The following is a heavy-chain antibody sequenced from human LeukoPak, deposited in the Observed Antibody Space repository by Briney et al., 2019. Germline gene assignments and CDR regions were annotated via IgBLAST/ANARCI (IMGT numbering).Heavy chain of an antibody. D-gene: IGHD5-24*01. CDR3: ARIREVIGTDWFDP. CDR2: ISSSGSTI. Sequence: GGSLRLSCAASGFTFSSYAMSWVRQAPGKGLEWISYISSSGSTIYYADSVKGRFTISRDNAKNSLYLQMNSLRADDTAVYYCARIREVIGTDWFDPWGQGTLVTVSS. V-gene: IGHV3-48*04. J-gene: IGHJ5*02. CDR1: GFTFSSYA.